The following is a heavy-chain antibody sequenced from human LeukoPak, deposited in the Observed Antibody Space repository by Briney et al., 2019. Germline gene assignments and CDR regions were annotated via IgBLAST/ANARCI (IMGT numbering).Heavy chain of an antibody. CDR3: ARDPSDYSTFGFDY. CDR2: IYYSAST. CDR1: GRSISSNSYS. Sequence: SETPSLTCTVSGRSISSNSYSWGWIRQPPGKGLEWIGSIYYSASTYYIPSLKSRVTISVDTSKKQFSLKLSSVTAADTAVYYCARDPSDYSTFGFDYWGQGTLVTVSS. J-gene: IGHJ4*02. V-gene: IGHV4-39*07. D-gene: IGHD4-11*01.